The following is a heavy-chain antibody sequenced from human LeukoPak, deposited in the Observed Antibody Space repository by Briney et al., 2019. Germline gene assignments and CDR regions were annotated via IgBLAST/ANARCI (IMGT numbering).Heavy chain of an antibody. CDR1: GFTFSSYS. CDR2: ISSSSSYI. Sequence: AGGSLRLSCAASGFTFSSYSMNWVRQAPGKGLEWVSSISSSSSYIYYADSVKGRFTISRDNAKNSLYLQMKSLRTEDTALYYCAKDMGYDILTGPGYWGQGTLVTVSS. J-gene: IGHJ4*02. V-gene: IGHV3-21*04. D-gene: IGHD3-9*01. CDR3: AKDMGYDILTGPGY.